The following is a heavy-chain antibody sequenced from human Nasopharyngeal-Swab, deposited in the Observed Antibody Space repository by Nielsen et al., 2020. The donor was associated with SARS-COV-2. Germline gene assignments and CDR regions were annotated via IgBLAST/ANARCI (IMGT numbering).Heavy chain of an antibody. J-gene: IGHJ6*02. CDR3: ARRGNYNYYGMDV. CDR2: MNPNSGNT. Sequence: ASVKVSCKVSGYTLTELSMHWVRQAPGKGLEWMGWMNPNSGNTGYAQKFQGRVTMTRNTSISTAYMELSSLRSEDTAVYYCARRGNYNYYGMDVWGQGTTVTVSS. V-gene: IGHV1-8*01. CDR1: GYTLTELS.